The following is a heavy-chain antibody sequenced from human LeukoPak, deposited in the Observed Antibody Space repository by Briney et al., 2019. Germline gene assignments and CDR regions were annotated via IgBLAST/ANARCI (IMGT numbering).Heavy chain of an antibody. J-gene: IGHJ4*02. CDR2: ISYDGSNK. CDR3: ARESSSSYPVAYYFDY. D-gene: IGHD6-6*01. V-gene: IGHV3-30*04. CDR1: GFTFSSYA. Sequence: GGSLRLSCAASGFTFSSYAMHWVRQAPGKGLEWVAVISYDGSNKYYANSVKGRFTISRDNSKNTLFLQLNSLRTEDTAVYYCARESSSSYPVAYYFDYWGQGTLVTVSS.